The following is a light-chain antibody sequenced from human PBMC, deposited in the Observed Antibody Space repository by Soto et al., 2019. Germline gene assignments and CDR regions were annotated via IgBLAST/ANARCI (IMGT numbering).Light chain of an antibody. CDR1: QSVRSDY. J-gene: IGKJ1*01. V-gene: IGKV3-20*01. CDR2: GAS. Sequence: EIVLTQSPGTLSLSPGERATLSCRASQSVRSDYLAWYQQKPGQAPRLLIYGASSRATGIPDRFSGSGSGTDFTLTISRLEPEDFAVYYCQQYGTSPQTFGQGTKVDIK. CDR3: QQYGTSPQT.